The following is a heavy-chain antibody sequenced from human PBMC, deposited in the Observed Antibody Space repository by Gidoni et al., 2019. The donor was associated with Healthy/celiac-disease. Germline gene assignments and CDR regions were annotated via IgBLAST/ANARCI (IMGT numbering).Heavy chain of an antibody. CDR1: GGSFSGYY. D-gene: IGHD3-10*01. J-gene: IGHJ4*02. Sequence: QVQLQQWRAGPLKPSATPSLTCAVYGGSFSGYYWSWIRQPPGKGLEWLGAINHSGSTNYNPSLKSRVTISVDTSKNQFSLKLSAVAAADTAVYYCARVPSIRGVDYWGQGTLVTVSS. CDR3: ARVPSIRGVDY. CDR2: INHSGST. V-gene: IGHV4-34*01.